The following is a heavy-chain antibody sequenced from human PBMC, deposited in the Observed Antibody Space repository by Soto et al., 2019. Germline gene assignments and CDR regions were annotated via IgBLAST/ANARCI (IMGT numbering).Heavy chain of an antibody. D-gene: IGHD3-22*01. J-gene: IGHJ6*02. V-gene: IGHV3-30*18. CDR3: AKDLPMTIVGGYYGMDV. CDR2: ISYDGSNK. Sequence: GGSLRLSCVASGFTLSNYGMHWVRQAPGKGLEWVAVISYDGSNKYYADSVKGRFTISRDNSKNTLFLQMNSLRPEDTAVYCCAKDLPMTIVGGYYGMDVWGQGTTVTVSS. CDR1: GFTLSNYG.